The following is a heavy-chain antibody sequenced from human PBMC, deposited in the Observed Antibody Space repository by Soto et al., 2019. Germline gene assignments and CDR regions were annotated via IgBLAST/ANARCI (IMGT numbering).Heavy chain of an antibody. J-gene: IGHJ6*02. CDR2: IWYDGSNK. CDR3: ARGGDYYYGMDV. V-gene: IGHV3-33*01. Sequence: QVQLVESGGGVVQPGRSLRLSCAASGFTFSSYGMHWVRQAPGKGLEWVAVIWYDGSNKYYADSVKGRFTISRDNPKNTLYLQMNSLRAEDTAVYYCARGGDYYYGMDVWGQGTTVTVSS. CDR1: GFTFSSYG.